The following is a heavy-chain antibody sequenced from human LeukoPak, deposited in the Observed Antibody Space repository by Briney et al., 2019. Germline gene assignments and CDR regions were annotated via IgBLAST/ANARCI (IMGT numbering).Heavy chain of an antibody. CDR2: ADPEDGET. D-gene: IGHD6-13*01. CDR1: GYTFTDYY. J-gene: IGHJ4*02. Sequence: ASVKISCKVSGYTFTDYYMHWVQQAPGKGLEWMGLADPEDGETIYAEKFQGRVTITADTSTDTAYMELSSLRSEDTAVYYCAKVEAGTQYYFDYWGQGTLVTVSS. CDR3: AKVEAGTQYYFDY. V-gene: IGHV1-69-2*01.